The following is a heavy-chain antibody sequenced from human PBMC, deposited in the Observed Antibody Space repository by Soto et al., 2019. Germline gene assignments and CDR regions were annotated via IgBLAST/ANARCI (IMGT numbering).Heavy chain of an antibody. CDR3: ARNLLNSGYSGYIFATAFDY. J-gene: IGHJ4*02. CDR1: GFTFSSYS. CDR2: ISSSSSYI. V-gene: IGHV3-21*01. Sequence: GGSLRLCCAASGFTFSSYSMNWVRQAPGKGLEWVSSISSSSSYIYYADSVKGRFTISRDNAKNSLYLQMNSLRAEDTAVYYCARNLLNSGYSGYIFATAFDYWGQGTLVTVSS. D-gene: IGHD5-12*01.